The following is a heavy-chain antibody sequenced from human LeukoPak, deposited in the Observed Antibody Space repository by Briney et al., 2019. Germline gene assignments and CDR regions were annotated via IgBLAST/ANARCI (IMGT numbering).Heavy chain of an antibody. CDR1: GFTFSSYA. J-gene: IGHJ4*02. V-gene: IGHV3-23*01. Sequence: GGSLRLSCAASGFTFSSYAMSWVRQAPGKGLEWFSAITGGGDDTYYADSVEGRFTISRDNSKKTLYLQMNSLRAEDTAVYYCAKDPFVFESGSYLIDYWGQGTLVTVSS. D-gene: IGHD1-26*01. CDR3: AKDPFVFESGSYLIDY. CDR2: ITGGGDDT.